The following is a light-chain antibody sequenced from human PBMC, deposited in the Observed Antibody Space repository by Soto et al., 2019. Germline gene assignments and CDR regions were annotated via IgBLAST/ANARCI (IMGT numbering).Light chain of an antibody. CDR3: LQHETYPRT. J-gene: IGKJ1*01. V-gene: IGKV1-17*01. CDR2: GTS. CDR1: QGIRNN. Sequence: DIQMTQSPSSLFASVGDRVSITCRASQGIRNNLGWYQQRPGKAPKRLIYGTSNLQTGVPSRFSGSGYGTDFTLTISSLQPEDFATYYCLQHETYPRTFGQGTKVDIE.